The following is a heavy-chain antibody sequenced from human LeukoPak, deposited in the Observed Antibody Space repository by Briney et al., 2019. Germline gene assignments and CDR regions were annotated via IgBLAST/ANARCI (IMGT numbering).Heavy chain of an antibody. V-gene: IGHV4-34*01. J-gene: IGHJ3*02. Sequence: PSETLSLTRAVYGGSFSGYYWSWLRQPPGKGLEWMGEINQSGSTNYNPSLKSRVTISVDTSKNQFSLKLSSVTAADTAVYYCARGPSQWLVRDDAFDIWGQGTMVTVSS. CDR2: INQSGST. D-gene: IGHD6-19*01. CDR1: GGSFSGYY. CDR3: ARGPSQWLVRDDAFDI.